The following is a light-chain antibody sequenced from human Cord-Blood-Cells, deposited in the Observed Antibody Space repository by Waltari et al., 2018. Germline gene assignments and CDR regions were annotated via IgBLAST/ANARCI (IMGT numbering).Light chain of an antibody. CDR3: QSADSSGTYYV. J-gene: IGLJ1*01. Sequence: SYELTQPPSVSVSPGQTARITCSGDALPKQYAYWYQQKPGHAPVQVIYKDSERPSGIPERFSGSSSGTTVTLTISGVQAEDEADYYCQSADSSGTYYVFGTGTKVTVL. CDR2: KDS. CDR1: ALPKQY. V-gene: IGLV3-25*03.